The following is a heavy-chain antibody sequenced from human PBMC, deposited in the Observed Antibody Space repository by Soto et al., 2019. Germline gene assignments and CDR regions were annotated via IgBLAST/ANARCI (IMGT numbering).Heavy chain of an antibody. V-gene: IGHV3-30*18. CDR2: ISYDGSSK. CDR1: EFSFSRSG. Sequence: QVQLVESGGGVVQPGRSLRLSCAASEFSFSRSGMHWVRQAPGKGLEWVATISYDGSSKYYGESVKGRFTISRDNSKNTLYLQMSSLRAADTAVYYCANDFSQSGTPDYSYYGMDVWGQGTTVIVSS. J-gene: IGHJ6*02. CDR3: ANDFSQSGTPDYSYYGMDV. D-gene: IGHD5-12*01.